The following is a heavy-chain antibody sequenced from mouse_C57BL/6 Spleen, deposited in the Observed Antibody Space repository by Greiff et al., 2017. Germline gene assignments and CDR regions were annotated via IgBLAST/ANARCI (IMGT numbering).Heavy chain of an antibody. CDR1: GISLPSYG. D-gene: IGHD1-1*02. CDR2: IWSDGST. CDR3: AREGRWYYFGH. Sequence: QVQLKESGPGLVAPSPSLSITYTIPGISLPSYGVHLARQPPGKGLEWLVVIWSDGSTTYNLALKSRLSISKDNSKSQVFLKMNSLQTDYTYMYYCAREGRWYYFGHWSEGAPLTDSP. V-gene: IGHV2-6-1*01. J-gene: IGHJ2*01.